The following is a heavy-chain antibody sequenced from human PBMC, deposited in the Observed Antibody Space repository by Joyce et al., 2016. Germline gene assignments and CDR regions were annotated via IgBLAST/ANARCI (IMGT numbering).Heavy chain of an antibody. CDR3: ARETGIDAH. V-gene: IGHV4-34*01. CDR1: GGSFSGSN. J-gene: IGHJ4*02. CDR2: INHSGSS. Sequence: QVQLQQWGAGLLKPSETLSLTCAVYGGSFSGSNWNWIRQPPGKGLEWIGEINHSGSSNYNPSLKSRVTISIDTSKNQFFLKLSSVTAADTAVYYCARETGIDAHWGQGTLVTVSS. D-gene: IGHD6-13*01.